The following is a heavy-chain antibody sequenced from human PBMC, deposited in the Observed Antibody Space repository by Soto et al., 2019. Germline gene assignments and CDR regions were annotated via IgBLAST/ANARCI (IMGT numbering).Heavy chain of an antibody. J-gene: IGHJ4*02. Sequence: XESLKVSCKCSGYSFTSYWIGLVLQMPGKGLERMGIIYPGDSDTRYSPSFQGQVTISADKSITTTYLQWSSLKASDTAIYYRARLFDTSGWYDYCGQGTLVTVSS. CDR1: GYSFTSYW. CDR3: ARLFDTSGWYDY. D-gene: IGHD6-19*01. CDR2: IYPGDSDT. V-gene: IGHV5-51*01.